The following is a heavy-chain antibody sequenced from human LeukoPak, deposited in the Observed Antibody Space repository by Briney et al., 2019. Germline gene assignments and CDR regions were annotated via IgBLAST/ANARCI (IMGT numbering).Heavy chain of an antibody. CDR1: GFTFSSYW. J-gene: IGHJ5*02. V-gene: IGHV3-7*01. CDR3: ARDNWVAIPGLFDP. CDR2: IKQDGSEK. D-gene: IGHD2-21*01. Sequence: GGSLRLSRAASGFTFSSYWMSWVRQAPGKGLEWVANIKQDGSEKYYVDSVKGRFTISRDNARNSVYLQMSRLTTEDTAVYYCARDNWVAIPGLFDPWGQGTLVTVSS.